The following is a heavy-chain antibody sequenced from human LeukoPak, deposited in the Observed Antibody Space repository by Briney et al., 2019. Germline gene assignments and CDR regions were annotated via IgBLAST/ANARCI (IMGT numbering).Heavy chain of an antibody. Sequence: GGSLRLSCAASGFIFNNYVMNWVRQAPGKGLEWVSSISGSGVHTYYADSVKGRFTISRDNSKNTLYLQMNSLRAEDTAVYYCAKGDPPTYYDILTGQDYWGQGTLVTVA. CDR2: ISGSGVHT. CDR3: AKGDPPTYYDILTGQDY. J-gene: IGHJ4*02. CDR1: GFIFNNYV. D-gene: IGHD3-9*01. V-gene: IGHV3-23*01.